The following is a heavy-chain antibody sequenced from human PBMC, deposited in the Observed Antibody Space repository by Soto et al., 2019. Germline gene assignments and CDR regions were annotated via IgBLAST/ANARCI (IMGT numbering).Heavy chain of an antibody. V-gene: IGHV4-30-4*01. Sequence: QVQLQESGPGLVKPSQTLSLTCTVSGGSISSGDYHWSWIRQPPGKGLEWIGYIYYSGSTFYNPSLKSRVIISIDTSKNQFSLKLTSVTAADTAIYYCARVGRYGYWHFDLWGRGTLVTVSS. CDR3: ARVGRYGYWHFDL. J-gene: IGHJ2*01. CDR2: IYYSGST. CDR1: GGSISSGDYH. D-gene: IGHD5-18*01.